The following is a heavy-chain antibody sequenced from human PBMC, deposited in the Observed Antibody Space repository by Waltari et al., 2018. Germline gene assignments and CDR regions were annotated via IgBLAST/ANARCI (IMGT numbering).Heavy chain of an antibody. D-gene: IGHD3-3*01. CDR2: VNDSGRT. Sequence: QVQLQQWGAGLLKPSETLSLTCDVSGGSLSGYHWTWIRQPPGKGLEWMVEVNDSGRTTYNPSPESRVVVSIITANNQFFLRVRSVIAADTAVDYCGGGFGYYYYYMDVWGKGTTVTISS. J-gene: IGHJ6*03. CDR3: GGGFGYYYYYMDV. CDR1: GGSLSGYH. V-gene: IGHV4-34*02.